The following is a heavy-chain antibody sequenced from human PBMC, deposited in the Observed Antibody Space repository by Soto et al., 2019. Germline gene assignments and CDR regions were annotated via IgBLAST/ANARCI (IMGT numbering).Heavy chain of an antibody. Sequence: ASVKGSSQASRGTYSIYALGLVRQAPGQGLERMGGIIPIFGTANYAQKFQGRVTITADESTSTAYMELSSLRSEDTAVYYCARDTLPRYCSSTSCYGGYFDYWGQGTLVTSPQ. V-gene: IGHV1-69*01. CDR2: IIPIFGTA. J-gene: IGHJ4*02. CDR1: RGTYSIYA. CDR3: ARDTLPRYCSSTSCYGGYFDY. D-gene: IGHD2-2*01.